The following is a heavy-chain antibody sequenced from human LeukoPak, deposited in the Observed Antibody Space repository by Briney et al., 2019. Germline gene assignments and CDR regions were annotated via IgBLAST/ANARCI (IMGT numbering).Heavy chain of an antibody. Sequence: PSETLSLTCTVSGYSISSGFYWGWIRQPPGKGLEWIASMYHSGSTYYKSSLKSRVTISVDTSKNQFSLKLSSVTAADTAVYYCARGTREYVDYYYYMDVWGKGTTVTVSS. CDR1: GYSISSGFY. CDR3: ARGTREYVDYYYYMDV. V-gene: IGHV4-38-2*02. CDR2: MYHSGST. J-gene: IGHJ6*03. D-gene: IGHD3-10*01.